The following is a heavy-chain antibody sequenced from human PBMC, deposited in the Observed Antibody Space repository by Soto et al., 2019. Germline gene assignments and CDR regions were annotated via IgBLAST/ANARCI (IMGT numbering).Heavy chain of an antibody. CDR3: VRDLLGSGGHFDY. J-gene: IGHJ4*02. Sequence: GGSLRLSCEASGFIFSSFGMHWVRQAPGKGLEWVAHIWYDGSNTYYADSVKGRFTISRDNSRNTLYLQMNSLRAEDTAVYHCVRDLLGSGGHFDYWGQGTLVTVSS. CDR1: GFIFSSFG. CDR2: IWYDGSNT. V-gene: IGHV3-33*01. D-gene: IGHD7-27*01.